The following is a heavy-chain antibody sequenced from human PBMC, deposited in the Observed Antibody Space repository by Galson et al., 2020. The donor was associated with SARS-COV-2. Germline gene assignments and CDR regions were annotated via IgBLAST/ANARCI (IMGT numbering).Heavy chain of an antibody. J-gene: IGHJ4*02. CDR1: GYTLTELS. V-gene: IGHV1-24*01. Sequence: ASVKVSCKVSGYTLTELSMHWVRQAPGKGLEWMGGFDPEDGETIYAQKFQGRVTMTEDTSTDTAYMELSSLRSEDTAVYYCATFFSVGAMFFYWGQGILVTVSS. CDR2: FDPEDGET. CDR3: ATFFSVGAMFFY. D-gene: IGHD1-26*01.